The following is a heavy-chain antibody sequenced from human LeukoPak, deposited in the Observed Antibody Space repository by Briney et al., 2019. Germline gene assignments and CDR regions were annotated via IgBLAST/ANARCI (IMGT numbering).Heavy chain of an antibody. CDR1: GFTFSSYG. V-gene: IGHV3-33*01. CDR3: AGGHSSSWYNYYYYGMDV. CDR2: IWYDGSNK. D-gene: IGHD6-13*01. Sequence: GGSLRLSCAASGFTFSSYGMYWVRQAPGKGLEWGAVIWYDGSNKYYADSVKGRFTISRDNSKNTLYLQMNSLRAEDTAVYYCAGGHSSSWYNYYYYGMDVWGKGTTVTVSS. J-gene: IGHJ6*04.